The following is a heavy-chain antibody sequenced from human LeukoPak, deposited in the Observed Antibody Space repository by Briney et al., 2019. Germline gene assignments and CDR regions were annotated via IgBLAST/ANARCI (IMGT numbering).Heavy chain of an antibody. V-gene: IGHV4-34*01. CDR3: AMRGYSSSINYMDV. CDR1: GGSFSGYY. J-gene: IGHJ6*03. Sequence: SETLSLTCAVYGGSFSGYYWSWIRQPPGKGLEWIGETNHSGSTNYNPSLKSRVTISVDTSKNQFSLKLSSVTAADTAVYYCAMRGYSSSINYMDVWGKGTTVTVSS. CDR2: TNHSGST. D-gene: IGHD6-13*01.